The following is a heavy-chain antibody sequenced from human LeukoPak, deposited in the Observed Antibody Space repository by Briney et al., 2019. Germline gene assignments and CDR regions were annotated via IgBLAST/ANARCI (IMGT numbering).Heavy chain of an antibody. CDR2: ISAYNGNT. CDR1: GYTFTSYG. J-gene: IGHJ6*03. CDR3: ARDRTRYYYYSYMDV. V-gene: IGHV1-18*01. D-gene: IGHD1-14*01. Sequence: ASVKVSCKTSGYTFTSYGISWVRQAPGQGLEWMGWISAYNGNTHSAQKLQGRVTMTTDTSTSTAYMELRSLRSDDTAVYYCARDRTRYYYYSYMDVWGKGTAVTISS.